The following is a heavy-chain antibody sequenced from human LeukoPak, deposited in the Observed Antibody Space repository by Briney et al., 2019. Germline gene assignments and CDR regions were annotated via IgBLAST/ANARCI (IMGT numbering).Heavy chain of an antibody. CDR3: ARVKGYDFWSGYYTGYFDY. Sequence: QSGGSLRLSCAASGFTFSSYWMSWVRQAPGKGLEWVANIKQDGSEKYYVDSVKGRFTISRDNAKNSLYLQMNSLRAEDTAVYYCARVKGYDFWSGYYTGYFDYWGQGTLVTVSS. V-gene: IGHV3-7*01. CDR2: IKQDGSEK. J-gene: IGHJ4*02. D-gene: IGHD3-3*01. CDR1: GFTFSSYW.